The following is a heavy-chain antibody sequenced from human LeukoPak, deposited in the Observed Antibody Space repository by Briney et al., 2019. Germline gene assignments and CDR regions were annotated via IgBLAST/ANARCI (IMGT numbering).Heavy chain of an antibody. CDR2: ISAYSGNT. Sequence: ASVKVSCKASGYTFTSYGISWVRQAPGQGLEWMGWISAYSGNTNYAQKIQGRVTMTTDTSTSTAYMELRSLTSDDTAVYYCATSIRFLEWLPPSGYMDVWGKGTTVTVSS. V-gene: IGHV1-18*01. J-gene: IGHJ6*03. CDR3: ATSIRFLEWLPPSGYMDV. D-gene: IGHD3-3*01. CDR1: GYTFTSYG.